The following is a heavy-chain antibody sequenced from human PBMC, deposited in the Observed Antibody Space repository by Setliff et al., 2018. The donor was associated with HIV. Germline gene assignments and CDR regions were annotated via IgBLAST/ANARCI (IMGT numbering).Heavy chain of an antibody. CDR2: ISHSGST. CDR1: NYSISSDYY. CDR3: ARHRDPPGSRWIYYYYYMDL. J-gene: IGHJ6*03. Sequence: SETLSLTCAVSNYSISSDYYWGWIRQPPGKGLEWIGSISHSGSTSYNPSLSSRLTISVDTSKNQVSLRLSSVTVADTGVYYCARHRDPPGSRWIYYYYYMDLWGEGTTVTVSS. D-gene: IGHD6-13*01. V-gene: IGHV4-38-2*01.